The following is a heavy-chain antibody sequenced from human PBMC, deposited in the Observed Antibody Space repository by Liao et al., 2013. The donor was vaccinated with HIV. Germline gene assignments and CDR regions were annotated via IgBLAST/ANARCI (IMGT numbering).Heavy chain of an antibody. J-gene: IGHJ4*02. Sequence: QVQLQQWGAGLLKPSETLSLTCAVYGGSFSGYYWSWVRQPPGKGLEWIGEINQSGSTNYNPSLKSRVTISVDTSKNQFSLKLSSVTAADTAVYYCARVGSTVTYLDYWGQGTLVTVSS. CDR1: GGSFSGYY. CDR3: ARVGSTVTYLDY. CDR2: INQSGST. D-gene: IGHD4-17*01. V-gene: IGHV4-34*02.